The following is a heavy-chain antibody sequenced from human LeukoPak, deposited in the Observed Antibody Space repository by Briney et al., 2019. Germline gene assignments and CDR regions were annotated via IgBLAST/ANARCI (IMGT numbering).Heavy chain of an antibody. CDR1: GLTFSRYS. D-gene: IGHD3-10*01. V-gene: IGHV3-48*02. CDR2: ISSSSSTI. J-gene: IGHJ4*02. CDR3: ARDSSFMVQGVIAFDY. Sequence: GGSLRLSCAASGLTFSRYSMHWLRQAPGKGRAGVSWISSSSSTIYFADSVKGRFTISGDNAKNSLYLQMSSLRDEDTAVYYCARDSSFMVQGVIAFDYWGQGTRVTVSS.